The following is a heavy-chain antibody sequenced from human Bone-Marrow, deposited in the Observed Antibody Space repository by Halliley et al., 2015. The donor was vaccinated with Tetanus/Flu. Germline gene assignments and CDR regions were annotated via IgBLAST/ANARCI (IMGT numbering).Heavy chain of an antibody. V-gene: IGHV1-18*01. D-gene: IGHD1-1*01. Sequence: WLGWISPFNVNRNPAQNLQGRVTMTMDTSTDTVYLEVTNLRSDDTGVYYCAHDRDAYNGLDVWGPGTTVTVSS. J-gene: IGHJ6*02. CDR2: ISPFNVNR. CDR3: AHDRDAYNGLDV.